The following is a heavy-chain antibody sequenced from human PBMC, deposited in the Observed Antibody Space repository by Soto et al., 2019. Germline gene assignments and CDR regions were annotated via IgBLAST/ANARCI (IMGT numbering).Heavy chain of an antibody. J-gene: IGHJ4*02. CDR1: GFTFSSYG. V-gene: IGHV3-30*18. CDR2: ISYDGSNK. Sequence: GGSLRLSCAASGFTFSSYGMHWVRQAPGKGLEWVAVISYDGSNKYYAESVKGRFTISRDNSKNTLYLQMNSLRAEDMAVFYCVKDDLRAVAGTPWTVCMDYWGQGTLVTVSS. CDR3: VKDDLRAVAGTPWTVCMDY. D-gene: IGHD6-19*01.